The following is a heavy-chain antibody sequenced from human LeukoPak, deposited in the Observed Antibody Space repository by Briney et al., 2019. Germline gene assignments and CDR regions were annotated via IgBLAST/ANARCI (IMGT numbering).Heavy chain of an antibody. V-gene: IGHV4-31*03. D-gene: IGHD6-19*01. Sequence: SETLSLTCTVSGGSISSGGYYWSWIRQHPGKGLEWTGYIYYSGSTYYNPSLKSRVTISVDTSKNQFSLKLSSVTAADTAVYYCARGSYSSGWSADYWGQGTLVTVSS. CDR1: GGSISSGGYY. CDR2: IYYSGST. CDR3: ARGSYSSGWSADY. J-gene: IGHJ4*02.